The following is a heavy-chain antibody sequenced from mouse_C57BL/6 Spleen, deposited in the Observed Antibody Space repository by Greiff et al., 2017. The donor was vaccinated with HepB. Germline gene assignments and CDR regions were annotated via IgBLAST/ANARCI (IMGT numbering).Heavy chain of an antibody. J-gene: IGHJ3*01. CDR3: ARMGPPAWFAY. CDR2: INPNNGGT. V-gene: IGHV1-26*01. Sequence: VQLQQSGPELVKPGASVKISCKASGYTFTDYYMNWVKQSHGKSLEWIGDINPNNGGTSYNQKFKGKATLTVDKSSSTAYMELRSLTSEDSAVYYCARMGPPAWFAYWGQGTLVTVSA. CDR1: GYTFTDYY.